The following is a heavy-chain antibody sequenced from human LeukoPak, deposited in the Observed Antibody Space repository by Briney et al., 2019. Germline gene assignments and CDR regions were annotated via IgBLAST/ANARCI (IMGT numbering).Heavy chain of an antibody. V-gene: IGHV3-30*04. CDR1: GFSFSTYA. Sequence: GTSLRLSCATSGFSFSTYAIHWVRQAPGKGLEWVALISYDGSNKYFADSVKGRFTISRDNSKNTLYLQMNSLRAEDTAMYYCARLFYYDSSGLYPIDNWGQGTLVTVSS. CDR3: ARLFYYDSSGLYPIDN. J-gene: IGHJ4*02. CDR2: ISYDGSNK. D-gene: IGHD3-22*01.